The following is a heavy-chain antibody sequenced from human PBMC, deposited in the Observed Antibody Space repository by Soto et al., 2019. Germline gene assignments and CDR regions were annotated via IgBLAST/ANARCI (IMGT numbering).Heavy chain of an antibody. CDR1: GGTFSSYA. J-gene: IGHJ4*02. CDR3: ARDLRAYCGGDCYRFDY. CDR2: IIPIFGTA. D-gene: IGHD2-21*02. Sequence: QVQLVQSGAEVKKPGSSVEVSCKASGGTFSSYAISWVRQAPGQGLEWMGGIIPIFGTANYAQKFQGRVTITADESTSTAYMELSSLRSEDTAVYYCARDLRAYCGGDCYRFDYWGQGTLVTVSS. V-gene: IGHV1-69*01.